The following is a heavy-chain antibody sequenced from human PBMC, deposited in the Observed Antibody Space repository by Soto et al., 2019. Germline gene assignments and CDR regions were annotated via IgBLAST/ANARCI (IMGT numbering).Heavy chain of an antibody. V-gene: IGHV4-31*03. D-gene: IGHD4-17*01. J-gene: IGHJ6*03. CDR3: AREGGTVTTPYYYYYYMDV. CDR2: IYYSGST. Sequence: SETLSLTCTVSGGSISSGGYYWSWIRQHPGKGLEWIGYIYYSGSTYYNPSLKSRVTISVDTSKNQFSLKLSSVTAADTAVYYCAREGGTVTTPYYYYYYMDVWGKGTTVTVSS. CDR1: GGSISSGGYY.